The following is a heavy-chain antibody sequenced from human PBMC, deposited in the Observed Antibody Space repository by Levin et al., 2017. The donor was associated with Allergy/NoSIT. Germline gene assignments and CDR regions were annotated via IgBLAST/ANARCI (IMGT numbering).Heavy chain of an antibody. CDR1: GGSVSSGTYY. CDR2: INYRGGT. CDR3: ARNRIIVSGGNDYYYGMDV. J-gene: IGHJ6*02. D-gene: IGHD5/OR15-5a*01. V-gene: IGHV4-61*01. Sequence: KPSETLSLTCSVSGGSVSSGTYYWSWIRRPPGKGLEWIGYINYRGGTKYNPSLESRVTISVDTSKNEFSLKVTSVTAADTAVYYCARNRIIVSGGNDYYYGMDVWGQGTTVTVSS.